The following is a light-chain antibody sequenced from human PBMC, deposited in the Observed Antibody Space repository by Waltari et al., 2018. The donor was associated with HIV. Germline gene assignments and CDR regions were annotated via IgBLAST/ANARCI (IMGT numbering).Light chain of an antibody. CDR3: AVWDDSLSEYV. CDR1: FSNIGRNT. V-gene: IGLV1-44*01. J-gene: IGLJ1*01. Sequence: QSVLTQPPSASGATGQRVTIPCSGSFSNIGRNTVNWYQQLPGPAPRLLIYGSSQRPSGVPDRFSGSRSDTSASLDISGLHSEDEGDYYCAVWDDSLSEYVFATGTKVFVL. CDR2: GSS.